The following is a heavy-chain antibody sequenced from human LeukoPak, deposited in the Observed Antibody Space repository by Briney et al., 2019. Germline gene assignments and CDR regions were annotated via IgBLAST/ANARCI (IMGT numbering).Heavy chain of an antibody. J-gene: IGHJ4*02. CDR1: ESTFSSNA. CDR3: AKDLWELPTVFDY. Sequence: GGSLRLSCPTSESTFSSNAMSRVGQAPGKGLEWVSAISGSGGSTYYADSVKGRFTISRDNSKNTLYLQMNSLRAEDTAVYYCAKDLWELPTVFDYWGQGTLVTVS. D-gene: IGHD1-26*01. CDR2: ISGSGGST. V-gene: IGHV3-23*01.